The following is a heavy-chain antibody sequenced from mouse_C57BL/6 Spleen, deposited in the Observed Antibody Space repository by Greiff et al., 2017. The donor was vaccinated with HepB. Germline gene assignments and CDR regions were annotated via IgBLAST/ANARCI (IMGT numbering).Heavy chain of an antibody. D-gene: IGHD1-1*01. CDR1: GYTFTSYW. CDR3: ARGLRSHWYFDV. J-gene: IGHJ1*03. V-gene: IGHV1-59*01. CDR2: IYPSDSYT. Sequence: QVQLQQSGAELVRPGTSVKLSCKASGYTFTSYWMHWVKQRPGQGLEWIGVIYPSDSYTNYNQKFKGKATLTVDTSSSTAYMQLSSLTSEDSAVYYCARGLRSHWYFDVWGTGTTVTVSS.